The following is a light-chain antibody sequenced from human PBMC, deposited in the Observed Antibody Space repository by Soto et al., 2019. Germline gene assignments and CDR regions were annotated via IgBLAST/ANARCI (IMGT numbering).Light chain of an antibody. CDR2: KIS. J-gene: IGKJ2*01. Sequence: DFVLTQTPLSSPVTLGQPASISCRCSQSLVHSNGDTYLNWLHQRPGQPPRLLIYKISNRFAGLPDRFSGSGSGTDFILRISRVEAEDVGVYYCMQASHFPRTFGQGTKLEIK. CDR1: QSLVHSNGDTY. V-gene: IGKV2-24*01. CDR3: MQASHFPRT.